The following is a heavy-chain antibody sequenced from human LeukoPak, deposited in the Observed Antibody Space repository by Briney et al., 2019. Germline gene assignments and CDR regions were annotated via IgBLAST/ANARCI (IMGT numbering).Heavy chain of an antibody. CDR1: GGSISSYY. D-gene: IGHD3-9*01. CDR3: AREGYDFMTGTFDH. J-gene: IGHJ4*02. Sequence: MASETLSLTCTVSGGSISSYYWSWIRQSAGKGLDWIGRVYSSGSTNYNPSLKSRVTISIDTSKNEFSLRLASVTAEDTAIYYCAREGYDFMTGTFDHWGQGTLVTVSS. CDR2: VYSSGST. V-gene: IGHV4-4*07.